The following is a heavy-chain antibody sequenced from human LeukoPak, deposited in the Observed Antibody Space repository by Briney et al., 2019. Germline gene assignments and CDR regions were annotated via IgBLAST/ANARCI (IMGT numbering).Heavy chain of an antibody. J-gene: IGHJ4*02. Sequence: PSETLSLTCTVSGGSISSYYWSWIRQPAGKGLEWIGRIYTSGSTNYNPSLKSRVTMSVDTSKNQFSLKLSSVTAADTAVYYCARTYGAFTIFGERKYYFDYWGQGTLVTVSS. CDR2: IYTSGST. CDR3: ARTYGAFTIFGERKYYFDY. D-gene: IGHD3-3*01. V-gene: IGHV4-4*07. CDR1: GGSISSYY.